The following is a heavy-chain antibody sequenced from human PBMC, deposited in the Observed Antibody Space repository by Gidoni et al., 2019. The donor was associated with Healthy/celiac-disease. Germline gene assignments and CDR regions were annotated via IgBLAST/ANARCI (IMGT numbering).Heavy chain of an antibody. CDR1: GYTFTGYY. CDR2: INPNSGGT. J-gene: IGHJ4*02. CDR3: ARGMPRGTSCLWSY. Sequence: QVQLVQSGAEVKKPGASVKVSCKASGYTFTGYYMHWVRQAPGQGLEWMGWINPNSGGTNYAQKLQGRVTMTRDTSISTAYMELSRLRSDDTAVYYCARGMPRGTSCLWSYWGQGTLVTVSS. V-gene: IGHV1-2*02. D-gene: IGHD2-2*01.